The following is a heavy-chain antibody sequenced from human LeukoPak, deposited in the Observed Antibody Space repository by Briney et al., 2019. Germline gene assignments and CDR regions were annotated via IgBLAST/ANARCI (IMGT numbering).Heavy chain of an antibody. J-gene: IGHJ2*01. V-gene: IGHV4-34*01. CDR2: INHSGDT. D-gene: IGHD6-6*01. CDR1: GGSFSGYY. Sequence: PSETLSLTCDVYGGSFSGYYWSWIRQPPGEGLEWIGEINHSGDTKYNPSLKSRVTILVDTSKNQFSLKLTSVTAADTAVYFCARVAAPQRTYWYFDLWGRGALVPVSS. CDR3: ARVAAPQRTYWYFDL.